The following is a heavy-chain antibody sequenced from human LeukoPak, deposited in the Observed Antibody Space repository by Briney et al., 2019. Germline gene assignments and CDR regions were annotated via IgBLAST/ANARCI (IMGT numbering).Heavy chain of an antibody. CDR1: GFSFSSFA. CDR3: ARVTAVAAPWVY. Sequence: GGSLRLSCAASGFSFSSFAMTWVRQAPGKGLEWVSYISSSGSTIQYADSVEGRFTISRDNAKNSLYLQMNSLRAEDTAVYYCARVTAVAAPWVYWGQGTQVTVSS. D-gene: IGHD6-19*01. V-gene: IGHV3-48*04. CDR2: ISSSGSTI. J-gene: IGHJ4*02.